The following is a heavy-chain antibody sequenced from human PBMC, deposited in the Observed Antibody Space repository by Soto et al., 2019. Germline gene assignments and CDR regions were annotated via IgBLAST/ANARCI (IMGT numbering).Heavy chain of an antibody. D-gene: IGHD3-10*01. V-gene: IGHV4-31*03. Sequence: SETLSLTCTVSGGSIRTTRYYWSWIRQHPGEGLEWIAYIYHSGSTYYNPSLKSRVAISVDTSKNQFSLKLSSVTAADTAVYYCARGYGSGSPDAFDIWGQGTMVTVSS. CDR2: IYHSGST. J-gene: IGHJ3*02. CDR1: GGSIRTTRYY. CDR3: ARGYGSGSPDAFDI.